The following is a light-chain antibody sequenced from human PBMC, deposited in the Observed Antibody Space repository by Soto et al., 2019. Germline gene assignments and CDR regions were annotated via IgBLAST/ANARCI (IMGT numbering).Light chain of an antibody. Sequence: DIHMTQSPSTLSASVGDRVTITCRASQSISIWLAWYQQKPGKDPNLLIYKTSSLETGVPSRFSGSGSGTEFTLTISSLQPDSFANYYCQHWHDYSWTFGHGTKVEVK. CDR3: QHWHDYSWT. CDR2: KTS. CDR1: QSISIW. V-gene: IGKV1-5*03. J-gene: IGKJ1*01.